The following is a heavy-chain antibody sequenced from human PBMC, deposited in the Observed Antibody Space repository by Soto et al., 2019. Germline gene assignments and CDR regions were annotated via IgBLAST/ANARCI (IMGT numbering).Heavy chain of an antibody. V-gene: IGHV3-21*01. D-gene: IGHD4-17*01. J-gene: IGHJ4*02. CDR2: ISSSSSYI. CDR3: ARVEDYGDPKIDY. CDR1: GFTFSSYS. Sequence: EVQLVESGGGLVKPGGSLRLSCAASGFTFSSYSMNWVRQAPGKGLEWVSSISSSSSYIYYADSVKGRFTISRDNAKNSLYLQMNSLRAEDTAVYYCARVEDYGDPKIDYWGQGTLVTVSS.